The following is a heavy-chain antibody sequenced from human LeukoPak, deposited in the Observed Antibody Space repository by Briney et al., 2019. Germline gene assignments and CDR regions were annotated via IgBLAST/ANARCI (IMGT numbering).Heavy chain of an antibody. CDR3: ARDYMMVNWFDP. CDR2: ISYDGSNK. Sequence: PGGSLRLSCAASGFTFSSYAMHWVRQAPGEGLEWVAVISYDGSNKYYADSVKGRFTISRDNSKNTLYLQMNSLRAEDTAVYYCARDYMMVNWFDPWGQGTLVTVSS. CDR1: GFTFSSYA. D-gene: IGHD2-8*01. J-gene: IGHJ5*02. V-gene: IGHV3-30-3*01.